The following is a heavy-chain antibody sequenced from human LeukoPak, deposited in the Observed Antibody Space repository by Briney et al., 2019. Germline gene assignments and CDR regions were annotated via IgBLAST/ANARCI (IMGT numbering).Heavy chain of an antibody. V-gene: IGHV3-33*01. D-gene: IGHD3-22*01. CDR2: MWYDGSNK. CDR3: ARDYYDSSGYYSEYFQH. CDR1: GFTFSSYG. J-gene: IGHJ1*01. Sequence: GRSLRLSCAASGFTFSSYGMHWVRQAPGKGLEWVAVMWYDGSNKYYADSVKGRFTISRDNSKNTLYLQMNSLRAEDTAVYYCARDYYDSSGYYSEYFQHWGQGTLVTVSS.